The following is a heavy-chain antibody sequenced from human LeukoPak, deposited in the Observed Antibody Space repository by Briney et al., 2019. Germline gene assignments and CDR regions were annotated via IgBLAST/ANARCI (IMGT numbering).Heavy chain of an antibody. Sequence: ASVKASCKASGYTFTSYDINWVRQATGQGLEWMGWMNPNCGNTGYAQQFQGRVRMTRNTSISTAYMELRICRSAATEVYSWPRGYDSSGYYSNWGQGTLVTVSS. CDR3: PRGYDSSGYYSN. D-gene: IGHD3-22*01. V-gene: IGHV1-8*01. CDR2: MNPNCGNT. CDR1: GYTFTSYD. J-gene: IGHJ4*02.